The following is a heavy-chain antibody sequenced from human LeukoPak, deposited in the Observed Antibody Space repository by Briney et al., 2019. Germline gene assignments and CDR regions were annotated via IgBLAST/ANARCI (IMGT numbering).Heavy chain of an antibody. V-gene: IGHV3-66*01. Sequence: GGSLRLSCAASGFTVSSNYMNWVRQAPGKGLEWVSVIYSSVSTYYADSVKGRFTISRDNSKNTLYLQMNSLRAEDTAVYYCARDPVGATTPDCWGQGALVTVSS. J-gene: IGHJ4*02. D-gene: IGHD1-26*01. CDR2: IYSSVST. CDR1: GFTVSSNY. CDR3: ARDPVGATTPDC.